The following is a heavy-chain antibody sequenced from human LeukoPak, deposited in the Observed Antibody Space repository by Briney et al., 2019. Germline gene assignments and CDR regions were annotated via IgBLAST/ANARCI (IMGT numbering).Heavy chain of an antibody. CDR1: GFKFDDYA. D-gene: IGHD2-15*01. CDR2: ISWNSGNL. J-gene: IGHJ5*02. Sequence: GGSLRLSCAASGFKFDDYAMHWVRHAPGKGLEWVSGISWNSGNLAYADSVKGRFTISRDNAKNSLYLQMNSLRAEDTALYYCTRSIVVVSNWFDPWGQGTLVTVPS. V-gene: IGHV3-9*01. CDR3: TRSIVVVSNWFDP.